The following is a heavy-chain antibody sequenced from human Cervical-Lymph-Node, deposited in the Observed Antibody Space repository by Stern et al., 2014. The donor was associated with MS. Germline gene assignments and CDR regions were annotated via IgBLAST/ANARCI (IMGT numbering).Heavy chain of an antibody. D-gene: IGHD3-10*01. J-gene: IGHJ5*02. CDR1: GGSISSYY. CDR2: IYYSGST. V-gene: IGHV4-59*01. Sequence: QVQLVESGPGLVKPSETLSLTCTVSGGSISSYYWSWIRQPPGKGLEWIGYIYYSGSTNYNPSLKSRVTISVDTSKNQFSLKLSSVTAADTAVYYCASYGSGSYLRAWGQGTLVTVSS. CDR3: ASYGSGSYLRA.